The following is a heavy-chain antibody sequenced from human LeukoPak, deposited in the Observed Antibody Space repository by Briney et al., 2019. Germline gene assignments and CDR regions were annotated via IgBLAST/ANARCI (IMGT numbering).Heavy chain of an antibody. CDR1: GYTFTSHQ. J-gene: IGHJ4*02. CDR3: ARGPWIYIGYPSYYFDY. CDR2: INPNGGST. Sequence: ASVKVSCNASGYTFTSHQMHWVRQAPGQGLEWVGIINPNGGSTNFAQKFQGRVTMITDMSTSTVYMELSSLRSEDTAVYYCARGPWIYIGYPSYYFDYWGQGTLVTVSS. D-gene: IGHD5-12*01. V-gene: IGHV1-46*01.